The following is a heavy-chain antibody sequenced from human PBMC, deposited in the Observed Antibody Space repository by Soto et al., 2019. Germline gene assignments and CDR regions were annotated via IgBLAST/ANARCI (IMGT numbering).Heavy chain of an antibody. D-gene: IGHD2-2*01. CDR2: TYYRSKWYN. J-gene: IGHJ4*02. V-gene: IGHV6-1*01. Sequence: PTQTLSLTCAISGDSVSSSSAAWDLIRQSPSRGLEWLGRTYYRSKWYNDYAVSVKSRITINPDTSKNQFSLQLNSVTPEDTAVYYCARVTRAGDFDYWGQGTLVTVSS. CDR1: GDSVSSSSAA. CDR3: ARVTRAGDFDY.